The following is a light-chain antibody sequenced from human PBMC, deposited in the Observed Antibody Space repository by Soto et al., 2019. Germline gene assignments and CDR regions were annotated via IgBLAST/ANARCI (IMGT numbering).Light chain of an antibody. CDR1: QSISSY. J-gene: IGKJ3*01. Sequence: DIQVTRSPSSLPATVGDRVTITGRASQSISSYLNWYHQKPGKAPKLLLYAASSLQSGVPSRFSGSGCGTDFTRTISSLQPEDFATDYCQQSYSTPPEFPFGPGTKVDIK. V-gene: IGKV1-39*01. CDR3: QQSYSTPPEFP. CDR2: AAS.